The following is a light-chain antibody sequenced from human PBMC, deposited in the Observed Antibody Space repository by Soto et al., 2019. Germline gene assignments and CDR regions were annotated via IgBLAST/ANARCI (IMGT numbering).Light chain of an antibody. CDR1: SSDVCGYDY. V-gene: IGLV2-14*01. CDR3: TSYTNSIPVV. Sequence: QSVLTQPASVSGSPGQSFTISCTGTSSDVCGYDYVSWYQQHPGTAPKLMIYDVSNRPSGISNRFSGSKSGNTASLTISWLQAEDEVDYYCTSYTNSIPVVFGGGTKLTVL. CDR2: DVS. J-gene: IGLJ3*02.